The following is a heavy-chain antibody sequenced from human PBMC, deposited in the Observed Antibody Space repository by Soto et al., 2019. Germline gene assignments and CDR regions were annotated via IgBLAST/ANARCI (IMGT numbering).Heavy chain of an antibody. CDR3: ARWKVGSSPPYFDY. CDR2: ISYDGSNK. CDR1: GFTFSSYA. V-gene: IGHV3-30-3*01. D-gene: IGHD6-13*01. Sequence: PGGSLRLSCAASGFTFSSYAMHWVRQAPGKGLEWVAVISYDGSNKYNADSVKGRFTISRDNSKNTLYLQMNSLRAEDTAVYYCARWKVGSSPPYFDYWGQGTLVTVSS. J-gene: IGHJ4*02.